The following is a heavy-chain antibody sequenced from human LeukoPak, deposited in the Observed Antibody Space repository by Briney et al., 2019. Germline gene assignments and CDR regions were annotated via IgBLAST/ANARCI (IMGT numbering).Heavy chain of an antibody. Sequence: SETLSLTCTVSGGSISSYYWSWIRQPAGKGLEWIGRIYTSGSTNYNPSLKSRVTISVDTSKNQFSLKLSSVTAADTAVYYCARERHFGEPQIFQHWGQGTLVTVSS. CDR2: IYTSGST. CDR3: ARERHFGEPQIFQH. V-gene: IGHV4-4*07. CDR1: GGSISSYY. J-gene: IGHJ1*01. D-gene: IGHD1-14*01.